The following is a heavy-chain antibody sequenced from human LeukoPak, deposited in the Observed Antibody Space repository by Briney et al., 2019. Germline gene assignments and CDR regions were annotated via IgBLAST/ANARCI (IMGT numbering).Heavy chain of an antibody. D-gene: IGHD6-19*01. Sequence: GGSLRLSCEASGFTFSSYWMSWVRQAPGKGPEWVANIKQDGSDKYYADSVKGRFTVSRDNAKNSLYLQMNSLRAEDTAVYYCAKQKETRQWLAPVGDWGQGTLVTVSS. CDR2: IKQDGSDK. J-gene: IGHJ4*02. CDR3: AKQKETRQWLAPVGD. V-gene: IGHV3-7*03. CDR1: GFTFSSYW.